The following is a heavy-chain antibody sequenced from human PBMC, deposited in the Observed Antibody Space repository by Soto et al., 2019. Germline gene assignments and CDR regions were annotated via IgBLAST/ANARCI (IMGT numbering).Heavy chain of an antibody. CDR1: GGSISSYY. D-gene: IGHD3-16*01. Sequence: SETLSLTCTVSGGSISSYYWSWIRQPPGKGLEWIGYIYYSGSTNYNPSLKSRVTISVDTSKNQFSLKLSSVTAADTAVYYCAREMRVTTFVYYFDYWGQGTLVTVSS. J-gene: IGHJ4*02. CDR2: IYYSGST. V-gene: IGHV4-59*01. CDR3: AREMRVTTFVYYFDY.